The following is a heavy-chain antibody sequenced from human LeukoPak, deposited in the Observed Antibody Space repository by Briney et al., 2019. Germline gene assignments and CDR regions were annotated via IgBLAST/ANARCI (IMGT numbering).Heavy chain of an antibody. CDR3: ARFEAAAWYFDY. D-gene: IGHD6-25*01. V-gene: IGHV4-30-2*01. J-gene: IGHJ4*02. Sequence: SQTLSLTCTVSGGSISSGGYYWSWIRQPPGKGLEWIGEINHSGSTNYNPSLKSRVTISVDTSKNQFSLKLSSVTAADTAVYYCARFEAAAWYFDYWGQGTLVTVSS. CDR1: GGSISSGGYY. CDR2: INHSGST.